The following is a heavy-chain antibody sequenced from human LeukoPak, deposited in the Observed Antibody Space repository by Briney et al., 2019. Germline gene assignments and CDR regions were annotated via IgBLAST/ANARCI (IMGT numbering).Heavy chain of an antibody. CDR3: ARHSGWSGHLDAFDI. Sequence: SETLSLTCIVSGGSISSSSYYWGWIRPPPGKGLAWIGRIFYSGNTYYNPSLNSRVTISVDTSKNHFSLKLSSVTAADTAVYYCARHSGWSGHLDAFDIWGQGTMVTVSS. CDR1: GGSISSSSYY. D-gene: IGHD3-3*01. V-gene: IGHV4-39*01. J-gene: IGHJ3*02. CDR2: IFYSGNT.